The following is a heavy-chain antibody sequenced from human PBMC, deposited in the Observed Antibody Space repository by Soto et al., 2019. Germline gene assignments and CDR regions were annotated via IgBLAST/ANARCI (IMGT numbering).Heavy chain of an antibody. V-gene: IGHV3-21*01. CDR3: ASHTGYSSSWYYYYYGMDV. CDR1: GFTFSSYS. Sequence: GGSLRLSCAASGFTFSSYSMNWVRQAPGKGLEWVSSISSSSSYIYYADSVKGRFTISRDNAKNSLYLQMNSLRAEDPSLYSCASHTGYSSSWYYYYYGMDVWGQGTTVTVSS. D-gene: IGHD6-13*01. CDR2: ISSSSSYI. J-gene: IGHJ6*02.